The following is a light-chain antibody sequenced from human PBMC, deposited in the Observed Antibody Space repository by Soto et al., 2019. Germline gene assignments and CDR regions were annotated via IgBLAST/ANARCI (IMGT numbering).Light chain of an antibody. V-gene: IGKV1-39*01. CDR1: QSIGSS. Sequence: DVPMTQSPSSLSASVGDRVTITCRATQSIGSSLNWYQQKPGKAPKLLIFAASSLQSGVPSRFGGSGSGTDFTLTLTSLQPEDFATYYCQQSYSSFTFGPGTRVDVK. CDR2: AAS. J-gene: IGKJ3*01. CDR3: QQSYSSFT.